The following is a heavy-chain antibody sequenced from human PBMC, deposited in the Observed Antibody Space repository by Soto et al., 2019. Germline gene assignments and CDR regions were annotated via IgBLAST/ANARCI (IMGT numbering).Heavy chain of an antibody. D-gene: IGHD4-17*01. V-gene: IGHV1-18*04. CDR2: ISVYNGNT. CDR1: GYTFTSDG. CDR3: VRDNDYRFDP. Sequence: QVQLIQSGTEVKKPAASVKVSCKASGYTFTSDGISWVRQAPAQGLEWMGWISVYNGNTKYAQKLQGRVTMTTDTSTNKAYMEMRTLGSDDTAVYYSVRDNDYRFDPWGQGTLVTVPA. J-gene: IGHJ5*02.